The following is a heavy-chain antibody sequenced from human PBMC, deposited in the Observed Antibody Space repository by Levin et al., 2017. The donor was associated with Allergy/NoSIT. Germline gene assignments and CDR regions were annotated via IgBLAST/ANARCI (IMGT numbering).Heavy chain of an antibody. J-gene: IGHJ3*02. CDR2: INPNTGGT. Sequence: ASVKVSCKVSGYSFTGYYLHWVRQAPGQGLEWMAWINPNTGGTNYEPKFQGRVTLTRDTSISTAYMELTGLTSDDTAVYYCVRVRWGSRTDALDIWGQGTMVTVSS. V-gene: IGHV1-2*02. CDR1: GYSFTGYY. D-gene: IGHD2-21*01. CDR3: VRVRWGSRTDALDI.